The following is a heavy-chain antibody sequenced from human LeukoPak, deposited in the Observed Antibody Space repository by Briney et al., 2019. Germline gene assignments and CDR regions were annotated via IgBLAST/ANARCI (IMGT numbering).Heavy chain of an antibody. V-gene: IGHV1-8*03. CDR3: ARDSMVI. CDR2: MNPNSGNT. D-gene: IGHD5-18*01. Sequence: GASVKVSCKASGYTFTNYDINWVRQAPGQGLEWVGWMNPNSGNTGYAQKFQDRVTITRNTSISTAYMELSSLRSEDTAVYYCARDSMVIWGQGTLVTVSS. CDR1: GYTFTNYD. J-gene: IGHJ4*02.